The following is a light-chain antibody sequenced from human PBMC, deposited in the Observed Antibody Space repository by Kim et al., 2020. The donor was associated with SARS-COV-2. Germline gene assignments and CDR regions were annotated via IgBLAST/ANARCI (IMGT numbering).Light chain of an antibody. CDR2: AAS. J-gene: IGKJ4*01. CDR3: QQYNSDTLT. V-gene: IGKV1-5*01. CDR1: QSISSW. Sequence: DIQMTQSPSTLSASAGDRVTITCRASQSISSWLAWYQQKPGKAPKLLIYAASTLQSGVPSRFSGSGSGTEFTLTISGLQSEDFATYYSQQYNSDTLTFGGGTKVDIK.